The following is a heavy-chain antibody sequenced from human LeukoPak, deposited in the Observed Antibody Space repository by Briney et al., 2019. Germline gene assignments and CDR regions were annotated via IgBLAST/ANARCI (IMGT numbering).Heavy chain of an antibody. D-gene: IGHD5-24*01. CDR2: INHSGST. Sequence: SETLSLTCTVSGGSISSYYWSWIRQPPGKGLEWIGEINHSGSTNYNPSLKSRVTISVDTSKNQFSLKLSSVTAADTAVYYCAKRWLQPEAFDYWGQGTLVTVSS. CDR3: AKRWLQPEAFDY. V-gene: IGHV4-34*01. J-gene: IGHJ4*02. CDR1: GGSISSYY.